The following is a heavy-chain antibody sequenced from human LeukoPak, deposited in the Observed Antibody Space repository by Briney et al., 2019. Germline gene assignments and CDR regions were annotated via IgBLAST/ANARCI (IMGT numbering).Heavy chain of an antibody. CDR2: ITGNGASR. Sequence: PGGSLRLSCAASGFTFRSYDINWVRQAPGKGLEWVSSITGNGASRNFADSVRGRFTISRDNSKNTAYLQMNSLRAEDTAVYYCAGSGSHVYWGQGTLVTVSS. CDR1: GFTFRSYD. CDR3: AGSGSHVY. D-gene: IGHD1-26*01. V-gene: IGHV3-23*01. J-gene: IGHJ4*02.